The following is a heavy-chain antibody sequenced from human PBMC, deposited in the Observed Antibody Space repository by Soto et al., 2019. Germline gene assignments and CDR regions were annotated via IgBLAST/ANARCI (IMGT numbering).Heavy chain of an antibody. CDR1: GFTFSSYW. D-gene: IGHD3-3*01. V-gene: IGHV3-7*03. CDR3: ARDRAFWSGYYNEYDY. CDR2: IKQDGSEK. J-gene: IGHJ4*02. Sequence: PGGSLRLSCAASGFTFSSYWMSWVRQAPGKGLEWVANIKQDGSEKYYVDSVKGRFTISRDNAKNSLYLQMNSLRAEDTAVYYCARDRAFWSGYYNEYDYWGQGTLVTVSS.